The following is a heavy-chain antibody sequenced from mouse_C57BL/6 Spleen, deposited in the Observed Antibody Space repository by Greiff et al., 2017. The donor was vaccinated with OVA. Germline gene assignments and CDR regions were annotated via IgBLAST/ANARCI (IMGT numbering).Heavy chain of an antibody. V-gene: IGHV1-20*01. CDR2: INPYNGDT. CDR1: GYSFTGYF. J-gene: IGHJ2*01. Sequence: DVQLQESGPELVKPGDSVKISCKASGYSFTGYFMNWVMQSHGKSLEWIGRINPYNGDTFYNQKFKGKATLTVDKSSSTAHMELRSLTSEDSAVYYCARRDGYYSYFDYWGQGTTLTVSS. D-gene: IGHD2-3*01. CDR3: ARRDGYYSYFDY.